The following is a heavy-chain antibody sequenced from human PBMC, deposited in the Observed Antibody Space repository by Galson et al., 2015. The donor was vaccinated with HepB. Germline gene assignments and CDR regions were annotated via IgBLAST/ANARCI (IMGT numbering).Heavy chain of an antibody. V-gene: IGHV1-18*04. CDR3: ARVMITFGGVIVPWGDYGMDV. CDR1: GYTFTSYG. Sequence: SVKVSCKASGYTFTSYGISWVRQAPGLGLEWMGWISAYNGNTNYAQKLQGRVTMTTDTSTSTAYMELRSLRSDDTAVYYCARVMITFGGVIVPWGDYGMDVWGQGTTVTVSS. D-gene: IGHD3-16*02. J-gene: IGHJ6*02. CDR2: ISAYNGNT.